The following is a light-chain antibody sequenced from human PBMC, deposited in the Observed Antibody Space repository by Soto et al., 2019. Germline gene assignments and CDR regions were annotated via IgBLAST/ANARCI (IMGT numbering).Light chain of an antibody. Sequence: DIQLTQSPSFLSASVGDRVTITCRASQGISCYLASYQQKPGKAPKLLIYKASTLKSGVPSRFSGSGSGTEFTLTISSLQPDDFATYYCQHYNSYSEAFGQGTKVELK. CDR3: QHYNSYSEA. V-gene: IGKV1-5*03. CDR1: QGISCY. CDR2: KAS. J-gene: IGKJ1*01.